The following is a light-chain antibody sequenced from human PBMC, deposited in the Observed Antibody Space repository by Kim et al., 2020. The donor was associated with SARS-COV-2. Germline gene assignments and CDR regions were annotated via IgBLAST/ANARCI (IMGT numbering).Light chain of an antibody. V-gene: IGKV4-1*01. Sequence: ATSHCKSSQSVFYSSNNKNYLAWYQQKPGQPPKLLIYWASTRESGVPDRFSGSGSGTDFTLTISSLQAEDVAVYYCQQYYSTPLTFGQGTRLEIK. J-gene: IGKJ5*01. CDR3: QQYYSTPLT. CDR2: WAS. CDR1: QSVFYSSNNKNY.